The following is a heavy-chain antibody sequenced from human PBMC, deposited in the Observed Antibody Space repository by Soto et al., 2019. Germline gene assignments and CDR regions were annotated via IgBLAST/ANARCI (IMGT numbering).Heavy chain of an antibody. J-gene: IGHJ4*02. V-gene: IGHV4-39*01. D-gene: IGHD2-15*01. CDR1: GISVSTSDYY. CDR3: AGFVVPASRNSDFDY. Sequence: SETLSLTCTVSGISVSTSDYYWGWVRQPPGKGLDWIGNIYYSGSTFYSPSLRSRATLSVDTSKNQFPLRLNSVTAADTAVYFCAGFVVPASRNSDFDYWGQGTLVTVSS. CDR2: IYYSGST.